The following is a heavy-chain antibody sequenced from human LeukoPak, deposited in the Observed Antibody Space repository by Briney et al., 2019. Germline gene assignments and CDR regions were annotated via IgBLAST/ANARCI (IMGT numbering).Heavy chain of an antibody. D-gene: IGHD3-10*01. CDR2: INRDGSEK. CDR3: AREGVIITGY. J-gene: IGHJ4*02. V-gene: IGHV3-7*01. CDR1: GFTLSSYW. Sequence: GGSLRLSCAASGFTLSSYWMSWVHQAPGKGLEWVANINRDGSEKYYVDSVKGRFTISRDNAKNSLYLQMNSLRAEDTAVYYCAREGVIITGYWGRGTLVTVSS.